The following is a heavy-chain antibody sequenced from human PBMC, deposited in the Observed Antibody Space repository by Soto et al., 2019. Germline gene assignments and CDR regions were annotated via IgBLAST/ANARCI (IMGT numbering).Heavy chain of an antibody. Sequence: GGSLSLSCAASGFNFSSYAMSWVRQAPGKGLEWVSAISGGGSSTYSADSVKGRFTISRDNSKNTLYLQMNSLRAGDTALYYCAKGSAIGSPYFFDNWGQGTLVTVSS. CDR2: ISGGGSST. D-gene: IGHD6-25*01. V-gene: IGHV3-23*01. CDR1: GFNFSSYA. J-gene: IGHJ4*02. CDR3: AKGSAIGSPYFFDN.